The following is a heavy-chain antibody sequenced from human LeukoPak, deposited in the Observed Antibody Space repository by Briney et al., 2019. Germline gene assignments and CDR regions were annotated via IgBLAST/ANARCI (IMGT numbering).Heavy chain of an antibody. CDR2: ISSSSSTI. CDR3: ARGPTPRTAFYYYYYMDV. V-gene: IGHV3-48*01. Sequence: GGSLRLSCAASGFTFSSYSMNWVRQAPGKGLEWVSSISSSSSTIYYADSVKGRFTISRDNAKNSLYLQMNSLRAEDTAVYYCARGPTPRTAFYYYYYMDVWGKGTTVTVSS. J-gene: IGHJ6*03. CDR1: GFTFSSYS. D-gene: IGHD5-18*01.